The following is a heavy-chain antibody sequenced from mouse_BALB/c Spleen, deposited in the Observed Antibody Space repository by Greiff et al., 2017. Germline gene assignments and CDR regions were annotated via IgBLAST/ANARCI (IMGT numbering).Heavy chain of an antibody. CDR1: GFAFSSYD. Sequence: EVKLQESGGGLVKPGGSLKLSCAASGFAFSSYDMSWVRQTPEKRLEWVAYISSGGGSTYYPDTVKGRFTISRDNAKNTLYLQMSSLKSEDTAMYYCARQGDYGQFAYWGQGTLVTVSA. CDR3: ARQGDYGQFAY. CDR2: ISSGGGST. J-gene: IGHJ3*01. D-gene: IGHD1-1*02. V-gene: IGHV5-12-1*01.